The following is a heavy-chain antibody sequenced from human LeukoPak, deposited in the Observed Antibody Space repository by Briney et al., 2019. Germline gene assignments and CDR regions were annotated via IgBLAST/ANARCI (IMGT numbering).Heavy chain of an antibody. V-gene: IGHV3-74*01. CDR3: ARFGPAGAADDAFDI. Sequence: GGSLRLSCAASGFTFSSYWMHWVRQAPGKGLVWVSRINTDGSSTSYADSVKGRFTFSRDNAKNTLYLQMNSLRAEDTAVYYCARFGPAGAADDAFDIWGQGTMVTVSS. D-gene: IGHD6-13*01. CDR2: INTDGSST. J-gene: IGHJ3*02. CDR1: GFTFSSYW.